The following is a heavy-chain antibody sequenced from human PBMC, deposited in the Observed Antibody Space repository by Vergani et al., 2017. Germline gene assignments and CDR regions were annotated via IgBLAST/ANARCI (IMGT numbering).Heavy chain of an antibody. V-gene: IGHV3-9*01. CDR1: GFTFDDYA. CDR3: AKDHYDFWSGYPNLSPFDL. CDR2: ISWNSGSI. Sequence: EVQLVESGGCLVQPGRSLRLSCAASGFTFDDYAMPWVRQAPGKGLEWVSGISWNSGSIGYAGSVKGRFTISRDNAKNSLYLQMNSLRAEDTALYYCAKDHYDFWSGYPNLSPFDLWGRGTLVTVSS. D-gene: IGHD3-3*01. J-gene: IGHJ2*01.